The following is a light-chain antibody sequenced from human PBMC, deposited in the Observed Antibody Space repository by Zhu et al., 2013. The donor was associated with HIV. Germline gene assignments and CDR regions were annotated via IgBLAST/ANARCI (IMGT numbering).Light chain of an antibody. CDR2: DAS. CDR1: QSISNS. Sequence: EIALTQSPVTLSLSPGERATLSCRASQSISNSLGWYQQRPGQVPRLLIYDASTRATGIPARFSGAGSGTDFTLTISSLEPEDVAVYFCQHRSEGPPYTFGPGTKLEIK. V-gene: IGKV3-11*01. J-gene: IGKJ2*01. CDR3: QHRSEGPPYT.